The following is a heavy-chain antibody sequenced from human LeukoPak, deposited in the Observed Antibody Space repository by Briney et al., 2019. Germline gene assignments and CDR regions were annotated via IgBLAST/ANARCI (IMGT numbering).Heavy chain of an antibody. CDR1: GFTFNNYA. CDR2: ISGSAGST. D-gene: IGHD5-24*01. V-gene: IGHV3-23*01. CDR3: AKDRRDGYNLFDY. J-gene: IGHJ4*02. Sequence: GGSLRLSCAASGFTFNNYAMSWVRQAPGKGLEWVSAISGSAGSTYFADSVQGRFTISRDNSKNTLYLQMNSLRAEDTAVYYCAKDRRDGYNLFDYWGRGTLVTVSS.